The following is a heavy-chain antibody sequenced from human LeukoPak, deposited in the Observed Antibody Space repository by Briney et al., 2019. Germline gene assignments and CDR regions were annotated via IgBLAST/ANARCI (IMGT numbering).Heavy chain of an antibody. J-gene: IGHJ4*02. V-gene: IGHV3-33*01. CDR2: IRYEGTYQ. CDR3: ARWDITAADIDY. D-gene: IGHD6-13*01. Sequence: GGSLRLSCAASGFTFSNYGMHWVRQAPGKGLEWVAVIRYEGTYQYYADSVKGRFTISRDNSKNTLHLQMDSLRAEDTAVYYCARWDITAADIDYWGQGTLVTVSS. CDR1: GFTFSNYG.